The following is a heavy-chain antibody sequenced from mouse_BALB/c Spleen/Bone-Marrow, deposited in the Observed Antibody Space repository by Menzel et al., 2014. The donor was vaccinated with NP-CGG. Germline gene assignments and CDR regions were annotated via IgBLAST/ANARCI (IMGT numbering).Heavy chain of an antibody. V-gene: IGHV1-69*02. CDR3: ARRELGPRWFTY. Sequence: QVQLQQSGAELVKPGDSVKLSCKASGYTFTSYWMHWVKQRPGQGLEWIGEIDPSDSYTNYNQKFKGKATLTVDKSSSTAYMQLSSLTSDDSAVYYCARRELGPRWFTYWGQGTLVTVSA. J-gene: IGHJ3*01. CDR1: GYTFTSYW. CDR2: IDPSDSYT. D-gene: IGHD3-1*01.